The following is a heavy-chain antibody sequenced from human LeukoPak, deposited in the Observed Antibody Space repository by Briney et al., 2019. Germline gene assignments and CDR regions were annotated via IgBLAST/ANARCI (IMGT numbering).Heavy chain of an antibody. V-gene: IGHV3-7*01. CDR1: GFTLSTFW. D-gene: IGHD3-3*01. Sequence: GGSLRLSCAASGFTLSTFWMTWVRQAPGKGLEWVASIKEDGSEEYYVDSAKGQFTISRDNTKNSLYLQMNNLRAEDTAVYYCARNLGIFGVVTGFDPWGQGTLVTVSS. CDR3: ARNLGIFGVVTGFDP. CDR2: IKEDGSEE. J-gene: IGHJ5*02.